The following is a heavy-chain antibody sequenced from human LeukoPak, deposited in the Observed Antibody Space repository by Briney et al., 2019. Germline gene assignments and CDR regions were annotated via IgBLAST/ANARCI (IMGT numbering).Heavy chain of an antibody. CDR2: IIPILGIA. CDR3: ASGQYYYDSSGYSDY. CDR1: GGTFSSYT. V-gene: IGHV1-69*02. J-gene: IGHJ4*02. D-gene: IGHD3-22*01. Sequence: SVKVSCKASGGTFSSYTISWVRQAPGQGLEWMGRIIPILGIANYAQKFQGRVTITADKSTSTAYMELSSLRSEVTAVYYCASGQYYYDSSGYSDYWGQGTLVTVSS.